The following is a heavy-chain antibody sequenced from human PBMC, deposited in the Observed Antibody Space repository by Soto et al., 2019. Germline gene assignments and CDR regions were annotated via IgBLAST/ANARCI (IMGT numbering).Heavy chain of an antibody. D-gene: IGHD2-21*01. J-gene: IGHJ6*04. V-gene: IGHV3-9*01. CDR3: TKAVTAGGADV. CDR1: GSTFEDYA. Sequence: EVQLVESGGGLVQPGGSLTLSCVASGSTFEDYAMHWVRQAPGKGLEWVAGIYWGSNRIDYSYSVRGRFATSRDNAERSLYLQMNRLKGDDTAFYYCTKAVTAGGADVWGKGTMVTVSS. CDR2: IYWGSNRI.